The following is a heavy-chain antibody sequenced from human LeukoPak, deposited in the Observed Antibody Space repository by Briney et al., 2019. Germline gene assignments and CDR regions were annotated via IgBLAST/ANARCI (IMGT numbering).Heavy chain of an antibody. D-gene: IGHD6-6*01. J-gene: IGHJ6*03. CDR2: ISSSSSYI. CDR1: GFTFSSYS. Sequence: GGSLRLSCAASGFTFSSYSMNWVRQAPGKGLEWVSSISSSSSYIYYADSVKGRFTISRDNAKNSLYLQMNSLRAEDTAVYYCARENSYSSSSVRGLYYYYYYMDVWGKGTTVTVSS. CDR3: ARENSYSSSSVRGLYYYYYYMDV. V-gene: IGHV3-21*01.